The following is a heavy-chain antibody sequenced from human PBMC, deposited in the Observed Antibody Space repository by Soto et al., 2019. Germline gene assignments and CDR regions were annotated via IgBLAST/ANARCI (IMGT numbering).Heavy chain of an antibody. J-gene: IGHJ5*02. CDR3: ARDGDPGYSFWSGPLGGGRFDP. Sequence: QVQLVQSGAEVKEPVSSVNVSCKTSGGTFGNTAVTWVRQVPGQGLEWIGGIVPLFGTANYAQKFRGRVTSTADKSTSTAYMDLSNLRSDDTAIYYCARDGDPGYSFWSGPLGGGRFDPWGQGTLVTVSS. V-gene: IGHV1-69*14. CDR1: GGTFGNTA. D-gene: IGHD3-3*01. CDR2: IVPLFGTA.